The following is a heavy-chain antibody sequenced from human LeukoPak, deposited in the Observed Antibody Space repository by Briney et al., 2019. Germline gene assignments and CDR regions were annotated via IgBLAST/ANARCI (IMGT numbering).Heavy chain of an antibody. CDR1: GFTFSSYA. Sequence: GGSLRLSCAASGFTFSSYAMSWVRQAPGKGLEWVSAISGSGGSTYYADSVKGRFTISRDNSKNTLYLQMNSLRAEDTAVYYCAKDRSSSGYQYYFDYWGQGTLVTVSS. D-gene: IGHD3-22*01. V-gene: IGHV3-23*01. CDR2: ISGSGGST. CDR3: AKDRSSSGYQYYFDY. J-gene: IGHJ4*02.